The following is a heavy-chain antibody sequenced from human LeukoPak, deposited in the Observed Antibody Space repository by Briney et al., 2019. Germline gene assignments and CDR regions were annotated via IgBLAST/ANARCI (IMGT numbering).Heavy chain of an antibody. CDR2: IYYSGST. Sequence: SETLSLTCTVSGGSISSYYWSWIRRPPGKGLEWIGYIYYSGSTNYKPSLKSRVTISVDTSKNQFSLKLSSVTAADTAVYYCARGGGSSGSSRIKPLDYWGQGTLVTVSS. D-gene: IGHD6-6*01. CDR3: ARGGGSSGSSRIKPLDY. CDR1: GGSISSYY. J-gene: IGHJ4*02. V-gene: IGHV4-59*01.